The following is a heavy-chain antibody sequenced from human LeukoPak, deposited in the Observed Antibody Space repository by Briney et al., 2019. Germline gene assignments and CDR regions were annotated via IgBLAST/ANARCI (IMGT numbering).Heavy chain of an antibody. CDR2: INWNGGST. CDR3: ARDRNYYYDSSGYWNR. CDR1: GFTFDDYG. J-gene: IGHJ4*02. Sequence: PGGSLRLSCAASGFTFDDYGMSWVRQAPGKGLEWVSGINWNGGSTGYADSVKGRFTISGDNAKNSLYLQMNSLRAEDTALYYCARDRNYYYDSSGYWNRWGQGTLVTVSS. V-gene: IGHV3-20*04. D-gene: IGHD3-22*01.